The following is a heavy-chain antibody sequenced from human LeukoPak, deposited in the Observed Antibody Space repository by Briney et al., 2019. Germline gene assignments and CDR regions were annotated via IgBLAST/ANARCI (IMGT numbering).Heavy chain of an antibody. CDR3: AKDMYDSSDYYDYYYAMDV. D-gene: IGHD3-22*01. CDR1: GFTLDDYA. Sequence: GGCLRLSCAASGFTLDDYAMRWVRPVAGKGLEWVSGISWKSGSIGYAESVKGRFTISRDNAKNTAYMEMNSLRAEDTALYYCAKDMYDSSDYYDYYYAMDVWGQGNTATVSS. CDR2: ISWKSGSI. J-gene: IGHJ6*02. V-gene: IGHV3-9*01.